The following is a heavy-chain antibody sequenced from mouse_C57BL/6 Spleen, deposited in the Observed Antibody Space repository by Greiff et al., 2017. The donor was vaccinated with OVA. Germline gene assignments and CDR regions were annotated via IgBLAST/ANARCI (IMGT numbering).Heavy chain of an antibody. CDR2: INPSSGYT. V-gene: IGHV1-4*01. CDR1: GYNFTSYT. CDR3: AMSRGYAMDY. Sequence: VKLMESGAELARPGASVKMSCKASGYNFTSYTMHWVKQRPGQGLEWIGYINPSSGYTKYNQKFKDKATLTADKSSSTAYMQLSSLTSEDSAVYYCAMSRGYAMDYWGQGTSVTVSS. J-gene: IGHJ4*01.